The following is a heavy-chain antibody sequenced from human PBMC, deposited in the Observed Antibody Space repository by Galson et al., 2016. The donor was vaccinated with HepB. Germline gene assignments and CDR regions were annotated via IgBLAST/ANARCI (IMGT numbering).Heavy chain of an antibody. D-gene: IGHD1-26*01. J-gene: IGHJ5*02. CDR2: ISRSGDAT. CDR1: GFTFSNAW. Sequence: SLRLSCAASGFTFSNAWMSWVRQAPGKGLEWVSAISRSGDATYYADSVKGRFTIFRDNSKDTLYLQMNSLRAEDTAVYYCAKEVGTVHPSNWFDPWGQGTLVTVSS. CDR3: AKEVGTVHPSNWFDP. V-gene: IGHV3-23*01.